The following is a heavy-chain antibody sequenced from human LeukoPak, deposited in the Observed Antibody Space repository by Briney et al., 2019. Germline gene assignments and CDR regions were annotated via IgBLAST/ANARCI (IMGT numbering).Heavy chain of an antibody. V-gene: IGHV4-38-2*02. CDR2: INPRGST. D-gene: IGHD4-17*01. CDR1: GYSFTSYW. Sequence: ESLKISCKGSGYSFTSYWIGWVRQMPGKGLEWIGNINPRGSTFYNPSLNSRVTLSIDTSQNQFSLRLTSVTAADSAIYYCARVRDGDYGWFDPWGQGTLVTVSS. CDR3: ARVRDGDYGWFDP. J-gene: IGHJ5*02.